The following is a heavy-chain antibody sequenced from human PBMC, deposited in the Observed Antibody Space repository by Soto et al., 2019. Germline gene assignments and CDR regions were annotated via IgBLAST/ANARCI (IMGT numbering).Heavy chain of an antibody. CDR3: AREPYDYVWGSYRRPPGTLGGYYFDY. D-gene: IGHD3-16*02. Sequence: ASVKVSCKASGYTFTSYGISWVRQAPGQGLEWMGWISAYNGNTNYAQKLQGRVTMTTDTSTSTAYMELRSLRSDDTAVYYCAREPYDYVWGSYRRPPGTLGGYYFDYWGQGTLVTVSS. CDR1: GYTFTSYG. V-gene: IGHV1-18*04. CDR2: ISAYNGNT. J-gene: IGHJ4*02.